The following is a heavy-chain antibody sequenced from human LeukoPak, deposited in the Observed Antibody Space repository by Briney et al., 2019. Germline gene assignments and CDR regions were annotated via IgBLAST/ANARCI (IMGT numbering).Heavy chain of an antibody. CDR2: IYYSGNT. D-gene: IGHD6-19*01. CDR1: GGSISSVSYY. V-gene: IGHV4-31*03. Sequence: PSQTLSLTCTVSGGSISSVSYYWSWIRQHPGKGLEWIGYIYYSGNTYYNPSLKRRVTMSVDTSKNQFSLKLSSVTAADTAVYYCARYGVAVAGLGFDYWGQGTLVTVSS. CDR3: ARYGVAVAGLGFDY. J-gene: IGHJ4*02.